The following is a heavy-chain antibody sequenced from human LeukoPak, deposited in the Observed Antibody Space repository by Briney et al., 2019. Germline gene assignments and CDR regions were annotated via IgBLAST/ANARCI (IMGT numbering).Heavy chain of an antibody. CDR1: GGTFSSYA. CDR2: IIPIFGTA. V-gene: IGHV1-69*13. CDR3: ARDRERYGSGSPPDY. D-gene: IGHD3-10*01. J-gene: IGHJ4*02. Sequence: GASVKVSCKASGGTFSSYAISWVRQAPGQGLEWMGGIIPIFGTANYAQKFQGRVTITADESTSTAYMELSSLRSEDTAVYYCARDRERYGSGSPPDYWGQGTLVTVSS.